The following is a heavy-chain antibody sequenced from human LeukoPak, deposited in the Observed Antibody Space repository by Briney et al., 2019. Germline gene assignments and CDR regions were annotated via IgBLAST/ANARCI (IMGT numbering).Heavy chain of an antibody. CDR3: AKGIAARPNYYYYGTDV. CDR2: ISDSGGNT. D-gene: IGHD6-13*01. Sequence: PGGSLRLSCAASGFTFNTYAMSWVRQAPWERLQWVSGISDSGGNTYYADSVRGRFTISRDNSKNTLYLQMNSLRAEDTAVYYCAKGIAARPNYYYYGTDVWGQGTTVTVSS. CDR1: GFTFNTYA. J-gene: IGHJ6*02. V-gene: IGHV3-23*01.